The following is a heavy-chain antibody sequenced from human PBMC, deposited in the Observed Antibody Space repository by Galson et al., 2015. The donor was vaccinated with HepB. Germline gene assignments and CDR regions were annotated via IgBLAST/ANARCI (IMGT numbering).Heavy chain of an antibody. CDR3: AKWVTMVRGAGWYFDL. CDR2: ISGSASST. D-gene: IGHD3-10*01. CDR1: GFTFNNYA. V-gene: IGHV3-23*01. Sequence: SLRLSCAASGFTFNNYAMSWVRQAPWKGLEWVSGISGSASSTYYADSVKGRFTISRDNSKNTLYLQMNSLRAEDTALYYCAKWVTMVRGAGWYFDLWGRGTLVTVSS. J-gene: IGHJ2*01.